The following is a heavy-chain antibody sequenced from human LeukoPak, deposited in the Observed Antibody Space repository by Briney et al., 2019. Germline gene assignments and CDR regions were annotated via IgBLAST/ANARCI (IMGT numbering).Heavy chain of an antibody. J-gene: IGHJ4*02. CDR3: ARHGGYGGYDS. CDR1: GGSISSSSDY. V-gene: IGHV4-39*01. D-gene: IGHD5-12*01. Sequence: SETLSLTCTVSGGSISSSSDYWGWIRQPPGKGLEWIGSIYYGGSTYYNPSLKSRVTISVDTSKNQFSLKLSSVTAADTAVYYCARHGGYGGYDSWGQGTLVTVSS. CDR2: IYYGGST.